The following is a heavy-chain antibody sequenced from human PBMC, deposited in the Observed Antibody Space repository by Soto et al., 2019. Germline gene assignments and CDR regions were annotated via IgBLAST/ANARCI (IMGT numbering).Heavy chain of an antibody. CDR3: ARGGSGYVWFNEF. J-gene: IGHJ1*01. CDR2: IIPIFGTA. CDR1: GGIFSSYA. Sequence: QEQLVQSGAEVKKPGSSVKVSCKASGGIFSSYAISWVRQAPGQGLDWMGGIIPIFGTANYGQKLQGRVTITAEESTNTAYMDLSILKSEDTVIYYCARGGSGYVWFNEFWGQVTKVTVSS. D-gene: IGHD3-22*01. V-gene: IGHV1-69*01.